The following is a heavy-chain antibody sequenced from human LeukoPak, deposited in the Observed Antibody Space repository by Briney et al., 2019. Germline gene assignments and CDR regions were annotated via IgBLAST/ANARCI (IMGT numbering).Heavy chain of an antibody. CDR3: ARGYYDSSGYSPDAFDI. CDR1: GYTFTGYY. CDR2: INPNSGGT. D-gene: IGHD3-22*01. Sequence: ASVKVSCKASGYTFTGYYMHWVRQAPGQGLDWMGWINPNSGGTNYAQKFQGRVTMTRDTSISTAYMELSRLRSDDTAVYYCARGYYDSSGYSPDAFDIWGQGTMVTVSS. V-gene: IGHV1-2*02. J-gene: IGHJ3*02.